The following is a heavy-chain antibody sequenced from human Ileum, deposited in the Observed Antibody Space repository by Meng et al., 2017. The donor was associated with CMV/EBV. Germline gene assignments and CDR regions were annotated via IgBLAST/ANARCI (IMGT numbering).Heavy chain of an antibody. V-gene: IGHV1-18*04. CDR1: GYTYTNYG. CDR3: ARVTNPEYFEH. J-gene: IGHJ1*01. CDR2: VSAYDGDT. Sequence: QVQLVQSGAGVKKPGAPVKVSCKASGYTYTNYGISWVRQAPGQGLEWIGWVSAYDGDTNYAQKVKGRVTMTTDTSTTTAYMELRSLRSDDTAIYYCARVTNPEYFEHWGQGTLVTVSS.